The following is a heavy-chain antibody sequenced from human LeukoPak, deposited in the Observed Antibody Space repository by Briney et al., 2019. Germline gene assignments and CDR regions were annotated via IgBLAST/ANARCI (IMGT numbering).Heavy chain of an antibody. Sequence: ASVKVSCKASGYTFTTYYMHWVRQAPGQGLEWMGIINPSGGSTTYAQKFQGRVTMTRDTSTSRVYVELSSLRSEDTAVYFCARDGGRSGWYYFDYWGQGTLDTVSS. CDR1: GYTFTTYY. J-gene: IGHJ4*02. CDR2: INPSGGST. V-gene: IGHV1-46*01. CDR3: ARDGGRSGWYYFDY. D-gene: IGHD6-19*01.